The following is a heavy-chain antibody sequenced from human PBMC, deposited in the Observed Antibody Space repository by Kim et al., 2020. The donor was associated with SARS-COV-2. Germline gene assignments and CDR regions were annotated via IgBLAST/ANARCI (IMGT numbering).Heavy chain of an antibody. D-gene: IGHD1-26*01. J-gene: IGHJ4*02. V-gene: IGHV4-4*02. Sequence: NYNPSLASRVTLTGDKSKTQFARKLSTVTAADTAVYYCARVHGSRYYFDYWGQGTLVTVSS. CDR3: ARVHGSRYYFDY.